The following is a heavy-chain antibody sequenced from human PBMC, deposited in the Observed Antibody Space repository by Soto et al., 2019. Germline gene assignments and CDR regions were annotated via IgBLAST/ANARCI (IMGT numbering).Heavy chain of an antibody. CDR3: ARVTPVSYGDSPRYGMDV. V-gene: IGHV1-69*13. Sequence: GASVKVSCKASGGTFSSYAISWVRQAPGQGLEWMGGIIPIFGTANYAQKFQGRVTITADESTSTAYMELSSLRSEDTAVYYCARVTPVSYGDSPRYGMDVWGKGTTVTVSS. J-gene: IGHJ6*04. CDR1: GGTFSSYA. D-gene: IGHD4-17*01. CDR2: IIPIFGTA.